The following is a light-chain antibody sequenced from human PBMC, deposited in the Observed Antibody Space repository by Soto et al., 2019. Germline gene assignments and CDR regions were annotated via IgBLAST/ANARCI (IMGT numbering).Light chain of an antibody. CDR3: QQYGTSPST. Sequence: VLTVSLGSLYLNPGERATLSCRASEGSSNSYLAWYRQKPGQAPMVLISLASTRPTGIPATFSVSRSGTVFPPSITRVEPEDFPVYYCQQYGTSPSTFGQRT. CDR2: LAS. J-gene: IGKJ1*01. V-gene: IGKV3-20*01. CDR1: EGSSNSY.